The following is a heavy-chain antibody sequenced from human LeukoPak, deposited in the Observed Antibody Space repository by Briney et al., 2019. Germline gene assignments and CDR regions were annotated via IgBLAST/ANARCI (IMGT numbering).Heavy chain of an antibody. Sequence: GESLKISCKGSGYTFTSYWIGWVRQMPGKGLEWMGIIYPGDSHTRYSPSFQGRVTISADKSISTAFLQWNSLKASDTAMYYCARSETTVVITNAFDIWGQGTIVTVSS. CDR2: IYPGDSHT. D-gene: IGHD4-23*01. V-gene: IGHV5-51*01. CDR3: ARSETTVVITNAFDI. J-gene: IGHJ3*02. CDR1: GYTFTSYW.